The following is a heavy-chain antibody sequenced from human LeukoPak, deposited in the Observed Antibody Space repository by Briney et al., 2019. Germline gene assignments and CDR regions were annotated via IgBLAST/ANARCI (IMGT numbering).Heavy chain of an antibody. Sequence: ASVKVSCKASGYTFTGYYMHWVRQAPGQGLEWMGWINPNSGDTNFAQKFPGRVTMTRDTSISTAYMELSRLRSDDTAVYYCARDVWGVGAPRLDYWGQGTLVTVSS. J-gene: IGHJ4*02. D-gene: IGHD3-16*01. CDR3: ARDVWGVGAPRLDY. V-gene: IGHV1-2*02. CDR2: INPNSGDT. CDR1: GYTFTGYY.